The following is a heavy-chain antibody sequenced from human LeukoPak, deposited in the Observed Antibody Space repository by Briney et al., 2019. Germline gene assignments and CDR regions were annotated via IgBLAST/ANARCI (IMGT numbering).Heavy chain of an antibody. CDR3: VREDAHTYYFYF. Sequence: ASVNVSCKTSGYTFTSYHMHWVRQTPGQGLEWVAIIKSTGDTTVYAQKFQGRVTVTRDTSTSTVYMDLSSLSSEDTAVYYCVREDAHTYYFYFWGPGTLVTVST. J-gene: IGHJ4*02. D-gene: IGHD2-2*01. CDR1: GYTFTSYH. V-gene: IGHV1-46*01. CDR2: IKSTGDTT.